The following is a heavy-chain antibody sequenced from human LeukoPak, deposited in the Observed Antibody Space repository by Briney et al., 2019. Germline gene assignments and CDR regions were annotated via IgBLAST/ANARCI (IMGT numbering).Heavy chain of an antibody. CDR3: ATPGGGIAVADLDY. CDR2: ISSSSSYI. Sequence: GGSLRLSCAASGFTFSSYSMNWVRQAPGKGLEWVSSISSSSSYIYYADSVKGRFTISRDNAKNSLYLQMNSLRAEDTAVYYCATPGGGIAVADLDYWGQGTLVTVSS. V-gene: IGHV3-21*01. CDR1: GFTFSSYS. J-gene: IGHJ4*02. D-gene: IGHD6-19*01.